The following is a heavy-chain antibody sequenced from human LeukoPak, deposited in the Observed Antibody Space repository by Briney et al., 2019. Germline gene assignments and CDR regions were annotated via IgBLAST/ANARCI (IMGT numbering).Heavy chain of an antibody. CDR1: GFTFSSYA. D-gene: IGHD2-2*01. CDR3: ARAHRNRAVPAANFDY. V-gene: IGHV3-30*04. CDR2: ISYDGSNK. J-gene: IGHJ4*02. Sequence: PGGSLRLSCAASGFTFSSYAMHWVRQAPGKGLEWVAVISYDGSNKYYADSVKGRFTISRDNSKNTLYLQMNSLRAEDTAVYYCARAHRNRAVPAANFDYWGQGTLVTVSS.